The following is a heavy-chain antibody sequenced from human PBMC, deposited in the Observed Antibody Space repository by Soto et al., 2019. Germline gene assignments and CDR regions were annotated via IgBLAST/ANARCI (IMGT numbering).Heavy chain of an antibody. Sequence: GSLRLSCAASGFTFSSYAMSWVRQAPGKGLEWVSAISGSGGSTYYADSVKGRFTISRDNSKNTLYLQMNSLRAEDTAVYYCAKETYYDFWSGYADLGYYYGMDVWGQGTTVTVSS. CDR3: AKETYYDFWSGYADLGYYYGMDV. CDR1: GFTFSSYA. V-gene: IGHV3-23*01. CDR2: ISGSGGST. D-gene: IGHD3-3*01. J-gene: IGHJ6*02.